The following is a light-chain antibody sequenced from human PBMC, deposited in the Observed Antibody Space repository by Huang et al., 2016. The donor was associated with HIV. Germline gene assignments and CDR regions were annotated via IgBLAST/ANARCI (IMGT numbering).Light chain of an antibody. V-gene: IGKV3D-20*01. CDR3: QHYGNSRFT. J-gene: IGKJ3*01. Sequence: EIVLTQSPATLSLSPGERVTLSCGTSQSVSSSSLAWYQQKPVLAPRLLIDDASSRATGSPDRFSGSGAGTDFTLTISRLEPEDFAVYYCQHYGNSRFTFGPGTKVDIK. CDR2: DAS. CDR1: QSVSSSS.